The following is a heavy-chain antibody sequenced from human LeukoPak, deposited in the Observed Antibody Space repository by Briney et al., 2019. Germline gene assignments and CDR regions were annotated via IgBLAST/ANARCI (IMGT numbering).Heavy chain of an antibody. CDR1: GFTFSNYA. J-gene: IGHJ4*02. Sequence: PGGSLRLSCAASGFTFSNYAMSWVRQAPGKGLEWVSSISSSRSYIYYADSVKGRFTISRDNAKNSLYLQMNSLGAEDTAVYYCAREGGFCFGDTCRFFDFWGQGTLVTVSS. CDR3: AREGGFCFGDTCRFFDF. D-gene: IGHD2-15*01. CDR2: ISSSRSYI. V-gene: IGHV3-21*01.